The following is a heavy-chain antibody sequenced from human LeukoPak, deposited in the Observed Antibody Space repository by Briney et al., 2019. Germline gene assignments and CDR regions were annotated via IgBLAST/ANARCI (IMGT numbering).Heavy chain of an antibody. D-gene: IGHD5-12*01. Sequence: GGSLRLSCAASGFTFSSYAMHWVRQAPGKGLEWVAVISYDGSNKYYADSVKGRFTISRDNARNSLYLQMNNLRGEDTAIYYCARDAGNSGYGCDLWGQGTLVTVSS. V-gene: IGHV3-30*04. J-gene: IGHJ5*02. CDR2: ISYDGSNK. CDR3: ARDAGNSGYGCDL. CDR1: GFTFSSYA.